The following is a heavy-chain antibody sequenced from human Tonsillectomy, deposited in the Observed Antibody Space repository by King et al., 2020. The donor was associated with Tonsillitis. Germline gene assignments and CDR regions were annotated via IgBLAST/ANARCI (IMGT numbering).Heavy chain of an antibody. CDR1: GGSISSYY. J-gene: IGHJ4*02. V-gene: IGHV4-59*01. CDR3: ARASSYFDF. Sequence: QLQESGPGLVKPSETLSLTCTVSGGSISSYYWSWIRQPPGKGLEWIGYIHYSGSTNYTPSLKSRVTISVDTSKNQFSLRLSSVTAADTAVYYCARASSYFDFWGQGTLVTVSS. CDR2: IHYSGST.